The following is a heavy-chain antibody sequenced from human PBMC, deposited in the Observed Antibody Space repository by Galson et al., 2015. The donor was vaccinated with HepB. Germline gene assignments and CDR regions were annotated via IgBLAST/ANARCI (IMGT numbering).Heavy chain of an antibody. CDR3: ARNTQRYCTSISCYTYYYYYYMDV. CDR1: GYTFTGYY. D-gene: IGHD2-2*02. V-gene: IGHV1-2*02. CDR2: INPNSGGT. Sequence: SVKVSCKASGYTFTGYYMHWVRQAPGQGLEWMGWINPNSGGTNYAQKFQGRVTMTRDTSISTVYMELSRLRSDDTAVYYCARNTQRYCTSISCYTYYYYYYMDVWDKGTTVTVSS. J-gene: IGHJ6*03.